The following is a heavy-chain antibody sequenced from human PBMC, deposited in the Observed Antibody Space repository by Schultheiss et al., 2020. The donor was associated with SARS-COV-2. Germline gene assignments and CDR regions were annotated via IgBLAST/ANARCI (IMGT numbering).Heavy chain of an antibody. CDR2: IYYSGST. D-gene: IGHD4-17*01. CDR1: GGSFSGYY. Sequence: SETLSLTCAVYGGSFSGYYWNWIRQPPGKGLEWIGYIYYSGSTNYNPSLKSRVTISVDTSKNQFSLKLSSVTAADTAMYYCARFDSTTTFDYWGQGTLVTVSS. V-gene: IGHV4-59*01. CDR3: ARFDSTTTFDY. J-gene: IGHJ4*02.